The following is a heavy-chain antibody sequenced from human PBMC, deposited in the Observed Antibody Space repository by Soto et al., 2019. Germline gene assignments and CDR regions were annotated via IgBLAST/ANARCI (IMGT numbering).Heavy chain of an antibody. V-gene: IGHV3-74*01. CDR2: INSDGSST. CDR3: ARARYCSSTSCYTYYFDY. D-gene: IGHD2-2*01. CDR1: VFTFSIYW. Sequence: WGCLQVSCASSVFTFSIYWMHWVRQAPGRGLVWVSRINSDGSSTSYADSVKGRFTISRDNAKNTLYLQMNSLRAEDTAVYYCARARYCSSTSCYTYYFDYWGQGTMVTVSS. J-gene: IGHJ4*02.